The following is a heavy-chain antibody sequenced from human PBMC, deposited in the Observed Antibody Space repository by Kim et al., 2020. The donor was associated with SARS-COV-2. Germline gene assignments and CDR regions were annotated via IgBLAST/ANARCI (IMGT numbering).Heavy chain of an antibody. D-gene: IGHD3-10*01. CDR1: EFTFSRYS. V-gene: IGHV3-21*01. Sequence: GGSLRLSCAASEFTFSRYSMNWVRQAPAKGLEWVSTISRNSDYIYYADSVEGRFTISRDNAKNSLYLQMNSLRADDTAMYYCARDLSLGRPGGFDYWGQG. CDR3: ARDLSLGRPGGFDY. CDR2: ISRNSDYI. J-gene: IGHJ4*02.